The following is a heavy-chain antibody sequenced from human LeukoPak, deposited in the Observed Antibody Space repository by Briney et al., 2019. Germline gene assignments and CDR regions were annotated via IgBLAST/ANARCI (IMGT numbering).Heavy chain of an antibody. CDR3: ARVFNDFWSGSASLDY. Sequence: SETLSLTCTVSGGSISSYYWSWIRQPPGKGLELIGYIYYSGSTNYNPSLKSRVTISVDTSKNQFSLKLSSVTAADTAVYYCARVFNDFWSGSASLDYWGQGTLVTVSS. V-gene: IGHV4-59*12. CDR2: IYYSGST. J-gene: IGHJ4*02. D-gene: IGHD3-3*01. CDR1: GGSISSYY.